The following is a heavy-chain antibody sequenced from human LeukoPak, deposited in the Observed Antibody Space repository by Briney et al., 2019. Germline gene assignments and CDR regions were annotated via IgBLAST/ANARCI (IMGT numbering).Heavy chain of an antibody. CDR3: ARDSNPGYSSSWYYYGMDV. V-gene: IGHV4-59*01. D-gene: IGHD6-13*01. CDR2: IYYSGST. CDR1: GGSISSYY. J-gene: IGHJ6*02. Sequence: SETLSLICTVSGGSISSYYWSWIRQPPGKGLEWIGYIYYSGSTNYNPSLKSRVTISVDTSKNQFSLKLSSVTAADTAVYYCARDSNPGYSSSWYYYGMDVWGQGTTVTVSS.